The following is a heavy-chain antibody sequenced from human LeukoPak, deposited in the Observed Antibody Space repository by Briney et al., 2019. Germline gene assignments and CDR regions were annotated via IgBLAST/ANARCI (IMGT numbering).Heavy chain of an antibody. J-gene: IGHJ4*02. CDR3: AKRNSCGDKNFDY. V-gene: IGHV3-23*01. CDR1: GFTFGSYA. Sequence: GGSLRLSCAASGFTFGSYAMSWVRQAPGKGLEWVSAISGSGDRTYYADSVKGRFTISRDNSKNTLYLQMNSLRAEDTAVYYCAKRNSCGDKNFDYWGQGTLVTVSS. D-gene: IGHD6-19*01. CDR2: ISGSGDRT.